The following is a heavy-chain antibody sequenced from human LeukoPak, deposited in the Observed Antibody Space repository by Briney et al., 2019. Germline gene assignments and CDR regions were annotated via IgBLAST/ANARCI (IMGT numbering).Heavy chain of an antibody. J-gene: IGHJ6*02. CDR2: IYYSGST. V-gene: IGHV4-59*01. D-gene: IGHD4-11*01. CDR1: GGSINNYY. CDR3: ARDSNSDGMDV. Sequence: SETLSLTCTVSGGSINNYYWSWIRQSPGKGLEWIGNIYYSGSTNYSPSLKSRVTISVDTSKNQFSLKLSSVTAADTAVYYCARDSNSDGMDVWGQGTTVTVSS.